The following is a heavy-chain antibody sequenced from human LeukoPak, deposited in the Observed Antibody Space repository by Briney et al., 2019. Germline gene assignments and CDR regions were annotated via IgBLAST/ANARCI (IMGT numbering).Heavy chain of an antibody. V-gene: IGHV3-74*01. Sequence: GGSLRPSCAASGFTFSSYWMHWVRQAPGKGLVWVSRINSDGSSTSYADSVKGRFTISRDNAKNTLYLQVNSLRAEDTAVYYCARDQIYCTGGYCYFDYWGQGTLVTASS. J-gene: IGHJ4*02. CDR2: INSDGSST. CDR3: ARDQIYCTGGYCYFDY. D-gene: IGHD2-8*02. CDR1: GFTFSSYW.